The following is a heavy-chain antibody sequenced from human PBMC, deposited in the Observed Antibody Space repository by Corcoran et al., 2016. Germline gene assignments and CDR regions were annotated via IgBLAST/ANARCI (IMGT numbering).Heavy chain of an antibody. CDR1: GLTLSTYW. CDR3: VRGHTGYNY. D-gene: IGHD2-2*02. Sequence: EVQLVESGGGLVQPGGSLRLSCAVSGLTLSTYWMTWLRQVPGKGLEWVANINQDGSVKDYVDSVKGRFTISRENAKNSLYLQMDSLRVEDTAVYYCVRGHTGYNYWGQGTLVTVSS. J-gene: IGHJ4*02. CDR2: INQDGSVK. V-gene: IGHV3-7*03.